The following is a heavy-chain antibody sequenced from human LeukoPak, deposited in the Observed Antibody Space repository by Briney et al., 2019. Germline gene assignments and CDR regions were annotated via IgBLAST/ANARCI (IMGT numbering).Heavy chain of an antibody. CDR2: IWFDGTNK. CDR1: GFSFSVYG. Sequence: GGSLRLSCAASGFSFSVYGMHWVRQAPGKGLEWVAVIWFDGTNKYYADSVRGRFTISRDNSKNTLFLQMNSLGAEDTAVYYCARDDQDIVVVPAAFGYYGLDVWGQGTTVAVSS. CDR3: ARDDQDIVVVPAAFGYYGLDV. J-gene: IGHJ6*02. V-gene: IGHV3-33*01. D-gene: IGHD2-2*01.